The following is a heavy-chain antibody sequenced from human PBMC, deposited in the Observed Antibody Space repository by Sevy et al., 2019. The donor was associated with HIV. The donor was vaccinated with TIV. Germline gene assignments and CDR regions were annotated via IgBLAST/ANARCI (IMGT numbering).Heavy chain of an antibody. V-gene: IGHV1-18*04. CDR1: GYTFTSYG. CDR3: ARERYSNSWLDY. D-gene: IGHD6-13*01. CDR2: IIANNGNT. J-gene: IGHJ4*02. Sequence: ASVKVSCKASGYTFTSYGISWVRQAPGHRLEWMGWIIANNGNTNCAQKLQGRVSMTTDTSTSTAYMELRSLRSDDTAVYYCARERYSNSWLDYWGQGTLVTVSS.